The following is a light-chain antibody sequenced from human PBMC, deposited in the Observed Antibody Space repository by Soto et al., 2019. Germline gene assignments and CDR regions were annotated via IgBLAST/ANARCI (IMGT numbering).Light chain of an antibody. J-gene: IGKJ1*01. CDR1: QSISTSS. CDR3: QHYGNSPLT. V-gene: IGKV3-20*01. Sequence: IVFTQSPGTLSLSPGESATLNCRASQSISTSSLAWYRQKTGQAPRILIYGEFNRATGIPDRFSGGGSGTDLNLTITRLEPEDLAVYYCQHYGNSPLTFGQGTKVDIK. CDR2: GEF.